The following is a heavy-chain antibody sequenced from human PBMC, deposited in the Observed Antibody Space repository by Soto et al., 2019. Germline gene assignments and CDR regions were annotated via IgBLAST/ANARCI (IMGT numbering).Heavy chain of an antibody. CDR1: GFTFSSYG. J-gene: IGHJ6*02. CDR2: ISYDGSNK. CDR3: AKDSLTPSLLNIVVVPAAIYYYGMDV. D-gene: IGHD2-2*01. V-gene: IGHV3-30*18. Sequence: QVQLVESGGGVAQPGRSLRLSCAASGFTFSSYGMHWVRQAPGKGLEWVAVISYDGSNKYYADSVKGRFTISRDNSKNTLYLQMNSLRAEDTAVYYCAKDSLTPSLLNIVVVPAAIYYYGMDVWGQGTTVTVSS.